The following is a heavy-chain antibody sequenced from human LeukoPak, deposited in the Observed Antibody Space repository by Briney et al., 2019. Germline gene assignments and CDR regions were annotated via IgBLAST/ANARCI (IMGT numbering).Heavy chain of an antibody. Sequence: ASVKVSCKASGYTFTSYDINWVRQATGQGLEWMGWINPNSGGTNYAQKFQGWVTMTRDTSISTAYMELSRLRSDDTAVYYCARAPGDFRYYFDYWGQGTLVTVSS. J-gene: IGHJ4*02. D-gene: IGHD7-27*01. V-gene: IGHV1-2*04. CDR1: GYTFTSYD. CDR2: INPNSGGT. CDR3: ARAPGDFRYYFDY.